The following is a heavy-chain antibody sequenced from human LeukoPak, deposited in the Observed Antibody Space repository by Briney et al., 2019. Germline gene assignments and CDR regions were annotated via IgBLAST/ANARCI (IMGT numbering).Heavy chain of an antibody. Sequence: GGSLRLSCAASGFTFSNAWMSWVRQVPGKGLEWVGRVKSKTAGGTTDYAAPVKGRFTISRDDSKNTLYLQMNSLKTEDTAVYYCTTRCSNTSCYPDAFDIWGQGTMVTVSS. CDR3: TTRCSNTSCYPDAFDI. CDR1: GFTFSNAW. V-gene: IGHV3-15*01. J-gene: IGHJ3*02. CDR2: VKSKTAGGTT. D-gene: IGHD2-2*01.